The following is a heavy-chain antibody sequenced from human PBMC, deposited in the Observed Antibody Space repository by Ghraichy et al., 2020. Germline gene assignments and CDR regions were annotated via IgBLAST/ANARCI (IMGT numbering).Heavy chain of an antibody. J-gene: IGHJ4*02. CDR3: TTSMPPFTYYYDSSGYYPTARGVDY. V-gene: IGHV3-15*01. D-gene: IGHD3-22*01. Sequence: GGSLRLSCAASGFTFSNAWMSWVRQAPGKGLEWVGRIKSKTDGGTTDYAAPVKGRFTISRDDSKNTLYLQMNSLKTEDTAVYYCTTSMPPFTYYYDSSGYYPTARGVDYWGQGTLVTVSS. CDR1: GFTFSNAW. CDR2: IKSKTDGGTT.